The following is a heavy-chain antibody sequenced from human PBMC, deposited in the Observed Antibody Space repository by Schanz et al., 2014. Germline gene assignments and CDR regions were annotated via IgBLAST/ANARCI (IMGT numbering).Heavy chain of an antibody. CDR2: IKSQFDGETA. CDR1: RLNFNNAW. V-gene: IGHV3-15*01. J-gene: IGHJ4*02. Sequence: EVQLEESGGGLVKPGGSLKLSCAASRLNFNNAWMHWVRQAPGKGLEWVGRIKSQFDGETADYGAAVRGRFTISRDDSKHTVYLQMDSLKTEDTALYYCTTAHYSSNYETLDYWGQGTLVTVSS. CDR3: TTAHYSSNYETLDY. D-gene: IGHD6-13*01.